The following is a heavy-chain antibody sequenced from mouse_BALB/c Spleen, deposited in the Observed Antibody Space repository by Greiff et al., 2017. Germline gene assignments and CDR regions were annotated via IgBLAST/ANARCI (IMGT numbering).Heavy chain of an antibody. CDR1: GYTFTSYV. Sequence: VQLQQSGPELVKPGASVKMSCKASGYTFTSYVMHWVKQKPGQGLEWIGYINPYNDGTKYNEKFKGKATLTSDKSSSTAYMELSSLTSEDSAVYYCARTFTTVVAHFDYWGQGTTLTVSS. CDR3: ARTFTTVVAHFDY. CDR2: INPYNDGT. D-gene: IGHD1-1*01. J-gene: IGHJ2*01. V-gene: IGHV1-14*01.